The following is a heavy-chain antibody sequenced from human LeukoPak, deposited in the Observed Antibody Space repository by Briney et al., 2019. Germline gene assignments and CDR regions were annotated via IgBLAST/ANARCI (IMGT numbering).Heavy chain of an antibody. V-gene: IGHV3-30*02. J-gene: IGHJ6*03. CDR1: GFTFSSYG. CDR2: IRFDGSNK. CDR3: AKESRDYYAGYYYYYMDV. D-gene: IGHD1-26*01. Sequence: PGGSLRLSCAASGFTFSSYGMYWVRQAPGKGLEWGAFIRFDGSNKYYADSVKGRFTISRDNSKNTLYLQMNSLRAEDTAVYYCAKESRDYYAGYYYYYMDVWGKGTTVTISS.